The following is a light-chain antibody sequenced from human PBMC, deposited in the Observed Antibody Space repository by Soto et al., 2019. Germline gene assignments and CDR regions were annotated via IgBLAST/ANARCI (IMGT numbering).Light chain of an antibody. J-gene: IGKJ1*01. CDR3: QQYGSSPRT. V-gene: IGKV3-20*01. CDR1: QSINSNY. Sequence: EIVLTQSPGTLSLSPGERATLSCRASQSINSNYLAWYQQNPGQAPRLLIYGASSRATGIPDRFSGSGSGTDFTLTISRLEPEDFAEYYCQQYGSSPRTFGQGTKVEIK. CDR2: GAS.